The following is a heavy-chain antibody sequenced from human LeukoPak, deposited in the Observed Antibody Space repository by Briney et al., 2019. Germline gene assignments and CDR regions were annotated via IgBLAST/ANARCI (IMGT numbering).Heavy chain of an antibody. V-gene: IGHV4-4*07. CDR3: ARDQSEAVAGTGWFDP. CDR1: GGSISSYY. CDR2: IYTSGST. J-gene: IGHJ5*02. Sequence: PSETLSLTCTVSGGSISSYYWSWIRQPAGKGLEWIGRIYTSGSTDYNPSLKSRVTMSVDTSKNQFSLKLSSVTAADTAVYYCARDQSEAVAGTGWFDPWGQGTLVTVSS. D-gene: IGHD6-19*01.